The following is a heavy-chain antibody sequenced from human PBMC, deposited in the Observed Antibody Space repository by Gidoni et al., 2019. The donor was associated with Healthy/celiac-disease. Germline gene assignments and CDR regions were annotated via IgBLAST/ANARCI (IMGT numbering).Heavy chain of an antibody. D-gene: IGHD4-17*01. CDR2: IYYSGST. CDR1: GGSISSYY. V-gene: IGHV4-59*01. Sequence: QVQLQESGPGLVKPSETLSLTCTVSGGSISSYYWSWIRQPPGKGLEWIGYIYYSGSTNYNPSLKSRVTISVDTSKNQFSLKLSSVTAADTAVYYCARASKVTNNYYYGMDVWGQGTTVTVSS. CDR3: ARASKVTNNYYYGMDV. J-gene: IGHJ6*02.